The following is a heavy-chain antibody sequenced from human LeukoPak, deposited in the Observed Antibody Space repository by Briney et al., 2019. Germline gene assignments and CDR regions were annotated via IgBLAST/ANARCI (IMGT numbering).Heavy chain of an antibody. CDR3: AKDGTFFSEKSFDY. J-gene: IGHJ4*02. D-gene: IGHD3-3*01. Sequence: GGSLRLSCAASGFTFDDYAMPWVRQAPGKGLEWVSGISWNSGSIGYADSVKGRFTISRDNAKNSLYLQMNSLRAEDTALYYCAKDGTFFSEKSFDYWGQGTLVTVSS. V-gene: IGHV3-9*01. CDR1: GFTFDDYA. CDR2: ISWNSGSI.